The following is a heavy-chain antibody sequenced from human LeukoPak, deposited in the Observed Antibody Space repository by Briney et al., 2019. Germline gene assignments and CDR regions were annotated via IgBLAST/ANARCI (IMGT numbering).Heavy chain of an antibody. Sequence: ASVKVYCQASGYTFTSYGLSWVRQAPGHGLEWMGWISAYNGNTNYAQKLQGRVTMTTDTSTSTAYMELRSLRSDDTAVYYCARDAGSYSDGNLDYWGQGTLVTVSS. CDR2: ISAYNGNT. J-gene: IGHJ4*02. D-gene: IGHD1-26*01. CDR3: ARDAGSYSDGNLDY. CDR1: GYTFTSYG. V-gene: IGHV1-18*01.